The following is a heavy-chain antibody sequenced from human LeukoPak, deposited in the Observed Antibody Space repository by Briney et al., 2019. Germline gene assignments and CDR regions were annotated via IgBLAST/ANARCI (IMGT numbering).Heavy chain of an antibody. V-gene: IGHV3-74*01. D-gene: IGHD3-10*01. CDR2: INSDGSSP. Sequence: PGGSLRLSCAASGFTFSTYWMHWVRQAPGKGLVWVSRINSDGSSPSYADSVKGRFTISRDNAKNTLYLQMNSLRAEDTAVYYCARDQRFGHFDYWGQGTLVTVSS. J-gene: IGHJ4*02. CDR3: ARDQRFGHFDY. CDR1: GFTFSTYW.